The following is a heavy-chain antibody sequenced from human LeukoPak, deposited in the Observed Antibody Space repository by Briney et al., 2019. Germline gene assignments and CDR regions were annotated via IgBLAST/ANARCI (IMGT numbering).Heavy chain of an antibody. CDR1: GYTFTGYY. CDR3: ARDSAPGDTYGLLGIDS. Sequence: GASVKVSCKASGYTFTGYYMHWVRQAPGQGLEWMGWINPNSGGTNYAQKFQGRVTMTRDTSISTAYRELSRLRFDDTAVYYCARDSAPGDTYGLLGIDSWGQGTLVTVSS. J-gene: IGHJ4*02. D-gene: IGHD5-18*01. V-gene: IGHV1-2*02. CDR2: INPNSGGT.